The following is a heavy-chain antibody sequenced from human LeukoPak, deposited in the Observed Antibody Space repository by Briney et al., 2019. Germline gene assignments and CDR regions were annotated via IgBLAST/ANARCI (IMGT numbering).Heavy chain of an antibody. CDR2: ISSSSSYI. CDR1: GFTFSSYS. J-gene: IGHJ6*02. CDR3: ARDLTFGVVINYYYYGMDV. V-gene: IGHV3-21*01. D-gene: IGHD3-3*01. Sequence: GGSLRLSCAASGFTFSSYSMNWVRQAPGKGLEWVSSISSSSSYIYYADSVKGRFTISRDNAKNSLYLQTNSLRAEDTAVYYCARDLTFGVVINYYYYGMDVWGQGTTVTVSS.